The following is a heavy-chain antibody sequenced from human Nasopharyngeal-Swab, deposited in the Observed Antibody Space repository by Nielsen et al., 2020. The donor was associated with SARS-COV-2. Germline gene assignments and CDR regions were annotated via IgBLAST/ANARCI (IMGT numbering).Heavy chain of an antibody. CDR2: NSGSGGST. CDR3: AGSYYTAY. CDR1: GFTFSNSA. Sequence: GGSLRLSCAASGFTFSNSAMSWVRQAPGKGLEWVSANSGSGGSTYYADSVKGRFTISRDNSKNTLYLQMNSLRAEDTAVYYCAGSYYTAYWGQGTLVTVSS. J-gene: IGHJ4*02. D-gene: IGHD3-10*01. V-gene: IGHV3-23*01.